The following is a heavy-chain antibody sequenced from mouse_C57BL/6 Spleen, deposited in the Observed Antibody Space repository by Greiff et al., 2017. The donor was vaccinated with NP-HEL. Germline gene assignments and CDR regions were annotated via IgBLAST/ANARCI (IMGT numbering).Heavy chain of an antibody. J-gene: IGHJ3*01. CDR1: GYTFTSYW. CDR2: IYPGNSDT. CDR3: TRKEGKGGAWFAY. V-gene: IGHV1-5*01. Sequence: EVQLQQSGTVLARPGASVKMSCKTSGYTFTSYWMHWVKQRPGQGLEWIGAIYPGNSDTSYNQKFKGKAKLTAVTSASTAYMELSSLTNEDSAVYYCTRKEGKGGAWFAYWGQGTLVTVSA.